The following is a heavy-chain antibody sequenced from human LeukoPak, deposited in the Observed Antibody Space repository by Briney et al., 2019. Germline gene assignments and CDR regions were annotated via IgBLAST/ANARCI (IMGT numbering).Heavy chain of an antibody. CDR2: IYYSGST. D-gene: IGHD3-3*01. CDR3: ARGGNYDFWSGYHFDY. V-gene: IGHV4-31*11. Sequence: SETLSLTCAVYGGSFSGYYWSWIRQHPGKGLEWIGYIYYSGSTYYNPSLKSRVTISVDTSKNQFSLKLSSVTAADTAVYYCARGGNYDFWSGYHFDYWGQGTLVTVSS. J-gene: IGHJ4*02. CDR1: GGSFSGYY.